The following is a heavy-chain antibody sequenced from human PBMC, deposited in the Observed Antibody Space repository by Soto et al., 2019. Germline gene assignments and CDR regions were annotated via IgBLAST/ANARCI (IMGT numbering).Heavy chain of an antibody. J-gene: IGHJ6*02. CDR2: IYHDGSR. CDR3: ARVGDNFYYGMEV. CDR1: GGSISSSNW. V-gene: IGHV4-4*02. Sequence: QVQLQESGPGLVKPSGTLSLTCAVSGGSISSSNWWSWVRQSPGKGLEWIGEIYHDGSRNYNPSLNSRVTISMDKSKNQISLKLYSVTAADTAVYYCARVGDNFYYGMEVWGQGTTVTVSS.